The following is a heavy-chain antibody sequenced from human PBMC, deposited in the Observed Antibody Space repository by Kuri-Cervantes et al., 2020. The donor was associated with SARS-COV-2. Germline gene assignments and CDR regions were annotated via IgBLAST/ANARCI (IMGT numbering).Heavy chain of an antibody. CDR2: IKQDGSEK. V-gene: IGHV3-7*01. Sequence: GGSLRLSCAASGFTFSSYWMSWVRQAPGKGLEWVANIKQDGSEKYYVDSVKGRFTISRDNAKNSLYLQMNSLRAEDTAVYYCAREIYSSGWYRGDAFDIWGQGTVVTVSS. CDR1: GFTFSSYW. J-gene: IGHJ3*02. CDR3: AREIYSSGWYRGDAFDI. D-gene: IGHD6-19*01.